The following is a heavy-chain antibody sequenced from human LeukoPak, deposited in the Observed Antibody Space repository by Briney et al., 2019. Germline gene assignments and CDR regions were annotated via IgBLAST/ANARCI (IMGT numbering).Heavy chain of an antibody. CDR3: TRLSDGSGTDKKHDY. D-gene: IGHD1-26*01. Sequence: PGGSLKLSCAVSGFTFSGSAMHWVRQASGKGLEWVGRIRSKANSYATAYAASVKGRFTISRDDSKNTACLQMNSLKTEDTAVYYCTRLSDGSGTDKKHDYWGQGTLVTVSS. CDR2: IRSKANSYAT. V-gene: IGHV3-73*01. CDR1: GFTFSGSA. J-gene: IGHJ4*02.